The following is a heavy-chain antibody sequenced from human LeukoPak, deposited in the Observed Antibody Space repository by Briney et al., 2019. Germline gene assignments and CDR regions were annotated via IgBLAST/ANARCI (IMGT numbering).Heavy chain of an antibody. CDR1: GSTFSSYA. CDR3: ARGREKQQLYFDY. V-gene: IGHV1-69*13. CDR2: IIPIFGTA. D-gene: IGHD6-13*01. J-gene: IGHJ4*02. Sequence: ASVEVSCKASGSTFSSYAISWVRQAPGQGLEWMGGIIPIFGTANHAQNFQGSVTITADESTSTAYMELSSLRSEDTAVYYCARGREKQQLYFDYWGQGTLVTVSS.